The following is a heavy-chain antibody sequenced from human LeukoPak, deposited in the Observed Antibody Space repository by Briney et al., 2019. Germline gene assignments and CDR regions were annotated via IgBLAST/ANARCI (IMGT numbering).Heavy chain of an antibody. CDR2: ISSSSSTI. J-gene: IGHJ3*02. CDR3: ASGRGPADAFDI. V-gene: IGHV3-48*01. Sequence: PGGSLRLSCAASGFTFSSYWMHWVRQAPGKGLEWVSYISSSSSTIYYADSVKGRFTISRDNAKNSLYLQMNSLRAEDTAVYYCASGRGPADAFDIWGQGTMVTVSS. CDR1: GFTFSSYW. D-gene: IGHD2-15*01.